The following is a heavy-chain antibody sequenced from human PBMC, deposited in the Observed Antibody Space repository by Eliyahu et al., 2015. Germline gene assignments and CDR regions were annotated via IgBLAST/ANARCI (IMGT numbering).Heavy chain of an antibody. Sequence: QVQLVESGGGVVQPGRSLRLSCAAXGFXFSSXGMHWVRQAPGKGLEWVAVIWYDGSNKYYADSVKGRFTISRDNSKNTLYLQMNSLRAEDTAVYYCAREPPRYWGDAFDIWGQGTMVTVSS. CDR1: GFXFSSXG. CDR3: AREPPRYWGDAFDI. J-gene: IGHJ3*02. D-gene: IGHD7-27*01. V-gene: IGHV3-33*01. CDR2: IWYDGSNK.